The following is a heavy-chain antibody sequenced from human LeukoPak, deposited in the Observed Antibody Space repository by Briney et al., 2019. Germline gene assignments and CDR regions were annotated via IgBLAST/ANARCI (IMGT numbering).Heavy chain of an antibody. V-gene: IGHV3-23*01. CDR2: ISASGTT. CDR3: AKGTLTKTHGISWDPFDY. CDR1: GFTLSSYA. D-gene: IGHD6-13*01. J-gene: IGHJ4*02. Sequence: GGSLRLSCAASGFTLSSYAMTWVRQAPGKGLEWVSAISASGTTNYADSVKGHFTVSRDNSKNTLYLQMNSLRAEDTAVYYCAKGTLTKTHGISWDPFDYWGQGTLVTVSS.